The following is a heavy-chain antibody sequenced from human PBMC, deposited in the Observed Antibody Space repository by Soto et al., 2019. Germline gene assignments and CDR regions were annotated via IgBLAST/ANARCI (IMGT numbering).Heavy chain of an antibody. V-gene: IGHV3-74*01. CDR2: INSDGSNT. J-gene: IGHJ4*02. D-gene: IGHD2-15*01. Sequence: GGSLRLSCAASGFTFSSYWMHWVRQAPGKGLVWVSRINSDGSNTNYADSVKGRFTISRDNAKNTLFLQMNSLIAEDTAVYYCASSVRFCSGGSCQFGPALDYWGQGALVTVSS. CDR3: ASSVRFCSGGSCQFGPALDY. CDR1: GFTFSSYW.